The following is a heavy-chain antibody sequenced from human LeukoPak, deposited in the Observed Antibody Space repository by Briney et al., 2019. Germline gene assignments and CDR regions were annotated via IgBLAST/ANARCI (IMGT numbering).Heavy chain of an antibody. CDR2: ISSGSTTI. Sequence: GGSLRLSCAASGFTFSSYSMTWVRQAPGKGLEWVSYISSGSTTIYYADSVKGRFTISRDNAKNTLYLQMSSLRVEDTAVYYCARGSPDSSSSVDFDYWGQGTLVTVSS. CDR1: GFTFSSYS. CDR3: ARGSPDSSSSVDFDY. D-gene: IGHD6-6*01. J-gene: IGHJ4*02. V-gene: IGHV3-48*01.